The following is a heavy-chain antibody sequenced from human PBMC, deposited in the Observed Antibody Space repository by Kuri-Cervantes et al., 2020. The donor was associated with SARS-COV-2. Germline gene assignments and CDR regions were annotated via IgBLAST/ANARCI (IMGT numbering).Heavy chain of an antibody. CDR3: AREGFSSSRYSPYYYGMDV. CDR2: IIPILGIA. D-gene: IGHD6-13*01. CDR1: GGTFSSYA. V-gene: IGHV1-69*10. Sequence: SVKVSCKASGGTFSSYAISWVRQAPGQGLEWMGGIIPILGIANYAQKIQGRVTMTTDTSTSTAYMELRGLRSDDTAVYYCAREGFSSSRYSPYYYGMDVWGQGTTVTVSS. J-gene: IGHJ6*02.